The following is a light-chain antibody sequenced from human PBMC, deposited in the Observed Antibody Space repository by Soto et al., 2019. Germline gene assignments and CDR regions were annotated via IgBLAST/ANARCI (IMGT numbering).Light chain of an antibody. J-gene: IGLJ1*01. Sequence: QSVLTQPASVSGSPGQSIAISCIGSSSDVGGYNYVSWHQQHPGKAPKVVIYDVSNRPSGVSDRFSGSKSGNTASLTISGLQAEDEADYYCSSYTSSSTYVFGTGTKVTLL. CDR2: DVS. CDR3: SSYTSSSTYV. CDR1: SSDVGGYNY. V-gene: IGLV2-14*01.